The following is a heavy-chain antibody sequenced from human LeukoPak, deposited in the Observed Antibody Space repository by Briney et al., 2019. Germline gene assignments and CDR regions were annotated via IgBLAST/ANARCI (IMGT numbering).Heavy chain of an antibody. Sequence: PSETLSLTCTVSGGSISTYYWSWIRQPPGKGLEWIGYIYSNGSTNYNPSLKSRVTIAVDTSNQQFSLKLSSVTSADTAVHYCARAQLNLVVGFGMDVWGQGTTVTVSS. J-gene: IGHJ6*02. CDR2: IYSNGST. V-gene: IGHV4-59*12. CDR3: ARAQLNLVVGFGMDV. D-gene: IGHD2-2*01. CDR1: GGSISTYY.